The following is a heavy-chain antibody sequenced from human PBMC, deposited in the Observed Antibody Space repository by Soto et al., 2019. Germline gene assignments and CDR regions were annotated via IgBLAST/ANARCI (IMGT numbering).Heavy chain of an antibody. CDR1: GGTFSGYY. CDR2: INHSGGT. CDR3: DVRYCSSNSCSTLGS. J-gene: IGHJ4*02. D-gene: IGHD2-2*01. V-gene: IGHV4-34*08. Sequence: QVQLQQWGAGLLKPSETLSLTCFVSGGTFSGYYWNWIRQPQGKGLEWIGEINHSGGTNYNPTLKRRVTISEDTYTNHWSLRLSSVTAADTTMYYYDVRYCSSNSCSTLGSWGQGTLVTVSS.